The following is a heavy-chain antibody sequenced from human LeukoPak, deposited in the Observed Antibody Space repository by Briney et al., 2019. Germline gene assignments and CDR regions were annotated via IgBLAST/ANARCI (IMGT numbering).Heavy chain of an antibody. CDR2: MNPNSGNT. CDR3: ARVVGAGPYPQHPGV. V-gene: IGHV1-8*01. CDR1: GYTFTSYD. D-gene: IGHD2-15*01. Sequence: ASVNVSCKASGYTFTSYDINWVRQATGQGLEWMGWMNPNSGNTGYAQKFQGRVTMTRNTSISTAYMELSSLRSEDTAVYYCARVVGAGPYPQHPGVWGQGTTVTVSS. J-gene: IGHJ6*02.